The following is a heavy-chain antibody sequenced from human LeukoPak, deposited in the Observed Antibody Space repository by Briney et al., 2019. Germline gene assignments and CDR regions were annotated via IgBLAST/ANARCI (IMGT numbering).Heavy chain of an antibody. CDR2: ISGSGGTT. V-gene: IGHV3-23*01. J-gene: IGHJ4*02. CDR3: AKDLTGYYIKGPFDY. CDR1: GFTFSSYA. Sequence: GGSLRLSCAASGFTFSSYAMSWVRQAPGKGLEWVSAISGSGGTTYYAASVKGRFTISIDNSKNPLYLQMNSLSAEDTAVYYCAKDLTGYYIKGPFDYWGQGTLVTVSS. D-gene: IGHD3-9*01.